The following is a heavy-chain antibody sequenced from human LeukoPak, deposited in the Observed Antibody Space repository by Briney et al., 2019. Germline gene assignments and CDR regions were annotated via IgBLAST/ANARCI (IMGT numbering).Heavy chain of an antibody. Sequence: PGRSLRFSCAASGFTFSSYAMHWVRQAPGKGLEWVAVISYDGSNKYYADSVKGRFTISRDNSKDTLYLQMNSLRAEDTAVYYCARDVGYIEVDYWGQGTLVTVSS. J-gene: IGHJ4*02. CDR1: GFTFSSYA. CDR3: ARDVGYIEVDY. CDR2: ISYDGSNK. D-gene: IGHD5-18*01. V-gene: IGHV3-30*04.